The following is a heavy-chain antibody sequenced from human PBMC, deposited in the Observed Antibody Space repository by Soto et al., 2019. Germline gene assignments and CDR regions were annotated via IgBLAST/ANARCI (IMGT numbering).Heavy chain of an antibody. V-gene: IGHV3-13*01. CDR3: ARAYRANAFDI. Sequence: PGGSLRLSCAASGFTFSSYDMHWVRQATGKGLEWVSAIGTAGDTYYPGSVKGRFTISRENAKNSLYLQMNSLRAGDTAVYYCARAYRANAFDIWGQGTMVTVSS. J-gene: IGHJ3*02. CDR2: IGTAGDT. D-gene: IGHD1-26*01. CDR1: GFTFSSYD.